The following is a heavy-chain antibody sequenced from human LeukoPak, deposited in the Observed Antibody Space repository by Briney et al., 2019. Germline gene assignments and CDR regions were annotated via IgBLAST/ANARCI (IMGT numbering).Heavy chain of an antibody. CDR2: ISYDGSNK. CDR3: ARDQSDWGLFDY. Sequence: GGSLRLSCAASGFTFSSYGMHWVRQAPGKGLEWVAVISYDGSNKYYADSVKGRFTISRDNSKNTLYLQMNSLRAEDTAVYYCARDQSDWGLFDYWGQGTLVTVSS. V-gene: IGHV3-30*03. D-gene: IGHD7-27*01. J-gene: IGHJ4*02. CDR1: GFTFSSYG.